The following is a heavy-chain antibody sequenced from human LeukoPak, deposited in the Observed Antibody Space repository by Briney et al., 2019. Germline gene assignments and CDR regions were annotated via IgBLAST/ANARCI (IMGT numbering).Heavy chain of an antibody. Sequence: GGSLRLSCAASGFTFSSHAMSWVRQAPGKGLEWVSAISGSGGSTYYADSVKGRFTISRDNSKNTLYLQMNSLRAEDTAVYYCAKDRRGITIFGVAMDVWGQGTTVTVSS. V-gene: IGHV3-23*01. CDR3: AKDRRGITIFGVAMDV. CDR1: GFTFSSHA. D-gene: IGHD3-3*01. CDR2: ISGSGGST. J-gene: IGHJ6*02.